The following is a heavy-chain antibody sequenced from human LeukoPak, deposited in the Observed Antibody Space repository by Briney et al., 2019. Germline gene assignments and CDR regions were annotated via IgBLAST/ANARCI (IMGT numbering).Heavy chain of an antibody. V-gene: IGHV3-11*04. J-gene: IGHJ4*02. CDR3: AKAPQIVPAAAIDH. D-gene: IGHD2-2*01. Sequence: GGSLRLSCAASGFTFSDYDMSWMRQAPGKGLEWVSYISNSGSTIYYADSVEGRFTISRDNAKNSLYLQMNSLRAEDTAVYYCAKAPQIVPAAAIDHWGQGTLVTVSS. CDR2: ISNSGSTI. CDR1: GFTFSDYD.